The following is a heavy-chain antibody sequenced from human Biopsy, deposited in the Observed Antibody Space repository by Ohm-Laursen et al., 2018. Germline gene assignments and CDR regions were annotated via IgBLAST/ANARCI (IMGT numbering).Heavy chain of an antibody. Sequence: SQTLSLTWAVSGGSISSFYWTWIRQPPEKGPEWIGDISDSGSTNYKPSLKSRVIISVDTSKTQFSLNLSSVTAADTAVYYCVRRGSGGRSFDHWGQGTLVTVSS. CDR2: ISDSGST. D-gene: IGHD2-15*01. J-gene: IGHJ4*02. CDR3: VRRGSGGRSFDH. V-gene: IGHV4-59*08. CDR1: GGSISSFY.